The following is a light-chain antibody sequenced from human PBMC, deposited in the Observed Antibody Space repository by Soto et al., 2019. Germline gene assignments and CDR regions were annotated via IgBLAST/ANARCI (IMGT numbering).Light chain of an antibody. V-gene: IGKV1-5*03. CDR2: QGS. CDR1: RSISNS. Sequence: DIQLTQSPSSLSASVGDRVTITCRASRSISNSLAWYQQRPGKAPKHLIYQGSTLQREVSSRFSGSGSGTEFTLTISSLQPDDFATYYCQQYDSYPLTFGEGTRVDIK. CDR3: QQYDSYPLT. J-gene: IGKJ4*01.